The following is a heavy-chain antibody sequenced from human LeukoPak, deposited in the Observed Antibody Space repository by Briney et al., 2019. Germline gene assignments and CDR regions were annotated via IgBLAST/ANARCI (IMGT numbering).Heavy chain of an antibody. V-gene: IGHV1-3*01. CDR1: GYTFTSYA. CDR3: ASPPEDSSGWNFDY. J-gene: IGHJ4*02. Sequence: ASVKVSCKASGYTFTSYAMHWVRQAPGQRLEWMGWINAANGNTKYSQKFQGRVTITRDTSASTAYMELSSLRSEDTAVYYCASPPEDSSGWNFDYWGQGTLVTVSS. CDR2: INAANGNT. D-gene: IGHD6-19*01.